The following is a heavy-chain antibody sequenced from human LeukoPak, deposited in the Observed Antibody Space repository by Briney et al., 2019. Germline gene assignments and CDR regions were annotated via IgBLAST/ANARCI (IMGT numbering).Heavy chain of an antibody. D-gene: IGHD2-8*01. J-gene: IGHJ5*02. CDR3: ARIESSHILYRPS. Sequence: SETPSLTCAVYGTSFSGYSWNWIRQSPGKGLEWIGEITDSGGTNYNPSFKSRLTISADTSKNQFSLKLASVTAADTAVYYCARIESSHILYRPSWGQGTLVTVSS. CDR1: GTSFSGYS. V-gene: IGHV4-34*01. CDR2: ITDSGGT.